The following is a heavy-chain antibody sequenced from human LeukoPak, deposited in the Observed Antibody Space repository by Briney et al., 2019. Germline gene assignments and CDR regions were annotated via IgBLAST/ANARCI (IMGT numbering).Heavy chain of an antibody. CDR2: IYYSGST. V-gene: IGHV4-39*01. Sequence: SETLSLTCTVPGGSISSSSYYWGWIRQPPGKGLEWIGSIYYSGSTYYNPSLKSRVTISVDTSKNQFSLKLSSVTAADTAVYYCASATYYDFWSGPGLFDYWGQGTLVTVSS. CDR1: GGSISSSSYY. J-gene: IGHJ4*02. CDR3: ASATYYDFWSGPGLFDY. D-gene: IGHD3-3*01.